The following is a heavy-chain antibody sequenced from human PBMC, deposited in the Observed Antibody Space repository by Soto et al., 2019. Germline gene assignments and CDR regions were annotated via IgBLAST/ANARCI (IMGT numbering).Heavy chain of an antibody. Sequence: ASVKVSCKASGGTFSSYAISWVRQAPGQGLEWMGGIIPIFGTANYAQKFQGRVTITADESTSTAYMELSSLRSEDTAVYYCARVRHSSSWYPTHDAFDIWGQGTMVTVSS. CDR3: ARVRHSSSWYPTHDAFDI. V-gene: IGHV1-69*13. D-gene: IGHD6-13*01. CDR2: IIPIFGTA. J-gene: IGHJ3*02. CDR1: GGTFSSYA.